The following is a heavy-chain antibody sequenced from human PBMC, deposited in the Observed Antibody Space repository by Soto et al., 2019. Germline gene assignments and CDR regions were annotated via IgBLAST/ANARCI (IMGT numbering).Heavy chain of an antibody. CDR3: ASRITGSPNYVYGMDV. Sequence: QVQLVQSGAEVKKPGSSVKVSCKASGGTFSSYAINWVRQAPGQGLEWMGGIIPIFGTADYAQKFQGRVTITADESTTTAYMGPSSLRSEDTAAYYCASRITGSPNYVYGMDVWGQGTTVTVSS. CDR2: IIPIFGTA. CDR1: GGTFSSYA. V-gene: IGHV1-69*12. J-gene: IGHJ6*02. D-gene: IGHD1-20*01.